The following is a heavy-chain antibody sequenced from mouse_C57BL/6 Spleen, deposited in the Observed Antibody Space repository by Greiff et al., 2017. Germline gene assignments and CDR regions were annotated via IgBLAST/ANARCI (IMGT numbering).Heavy chain of an antibody. Sequence: VQLQQSGPELVKPGASVKISCKASGYAFSSSWMNWVKQRPGKGLEWIGRIYPGDGDTNYNGKFKGKATLTADKSSSTAYMQLSSLTSEDSAVYFCARWGYYSNYDFDVWGTGTTVTVSS. CDR3: ARWGYYSNYDFDV. J-gene: IGHJ1*03. CDR2: IYPGDGDT. V-gene: IGHV1-82*01. D-gene: IGHD2-5*01. CDR1: GYAFSSSW.